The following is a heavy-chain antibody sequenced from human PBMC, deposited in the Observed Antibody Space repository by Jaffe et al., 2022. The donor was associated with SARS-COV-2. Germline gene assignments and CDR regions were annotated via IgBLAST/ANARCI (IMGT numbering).Heavy chain of an antibody. J-gene: IGHJ4*02. Sequence: EVQLVESGGVVVQPGGSLRLSCAASGFTFEDYAMNWVRQGPGKGLEWVSLITWDSTRINYADSVKGRFTISRDNSKNSLYLQMNSLRAEDTAMYYCAKGSHQDSRGFFDSWGQGTLVTVSS. CDR3: AKGSHQDSRGFFDS. CDR1: GFTFEDYA. CDR2: ITWDSTRI. D-gene: IGHD3-22*01. V-gene: IGHV3-43D*03.